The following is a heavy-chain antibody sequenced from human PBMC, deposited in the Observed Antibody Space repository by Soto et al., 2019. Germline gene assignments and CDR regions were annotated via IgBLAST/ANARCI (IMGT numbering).Heavy chain of an antibody. CDR3: ARSLFILTGFSSPLFDY. J-gene: IGHJ4*02. Sequence: PSETLSLTCTVSGDSVSSDYWSWIRQPPGKGLEWIGYIYYSGSTNYNPSLKSRVTISVDTSKNQFSLKLSSVTAADTAVYYCARSLFILTGFSSPLFDYWGQGTLVPVSS. D-gene: IGHD3-9*01. CDR1: GDSVSSDY. CDR2: IYYSGST. V-gene: IGHV4-59*02.